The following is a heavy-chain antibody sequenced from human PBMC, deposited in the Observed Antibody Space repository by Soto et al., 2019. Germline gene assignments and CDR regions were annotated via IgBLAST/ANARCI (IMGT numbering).Heavy chain of an antibody. CDR1: GGTFSSYA. Sequence: QVQLVQSGAEVKKPGSSVKVSCKASGGTFSSYAISWVRQAPGQGLEWMGGINPIFGTANYAQKFQGRVTISARESTSTAYMELSRLRSEDTAVYSGARHKPINNWFDPWGEGTLVTVFS. J-gene: IGHJ5*02. V-gene: IGHV1-69*12. CDR3: ARHKPINNWFDP. CDR2: INPIFGTA.